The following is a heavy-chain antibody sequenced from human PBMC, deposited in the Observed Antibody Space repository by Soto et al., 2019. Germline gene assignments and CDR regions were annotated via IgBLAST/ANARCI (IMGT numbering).Heavy chain of an antibody. J-gene: IGHJ6*02. V-gene: IGHV1-69*01. CDR3: ARDMIPAAISYRYYAMDV. CDR1: GGTFSNYA. CDR2: IIPIFETT. D-gene: IGHD2-2*01. Sequence: QVQLVQSGAEVKKPGSSVKVSCKASGGTFSNYAFSWVRQVPGQGLEWMGGIIPIFETTNYAQKCQGRVTITADESTSTTYMELSSLSSEDTAVFFWARDMIPAAISYRYYAMDVWGPGTTVTVSS.